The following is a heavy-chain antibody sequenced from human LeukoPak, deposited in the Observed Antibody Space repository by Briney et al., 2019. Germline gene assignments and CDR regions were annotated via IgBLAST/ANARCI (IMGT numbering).Heavy chain of an antibody. J-gene: IGHJ4*02. Sequence: ASVKVSCKASGYTFTSYGISWVRQAPGQGLEWMGWISAYNGNTNYAQKPQGRVTITTDTSTSTAYMELRSLRSDDTAVYYCARDWDDILTGDYWGQGTLVTVSS. V-gene: IGHV1-18*01. D-gene: IGHD3-9*01. CDR2: ISAYNGNT. CDR3: ARDWDDILTGDY. CDR1: GYTFTSYG.